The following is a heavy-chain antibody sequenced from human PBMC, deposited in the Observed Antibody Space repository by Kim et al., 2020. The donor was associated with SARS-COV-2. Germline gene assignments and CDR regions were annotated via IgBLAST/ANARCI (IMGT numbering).Heavy chain of an antibody. CDR3: ARTVFPGCAYIFDS. J-gene: IGHJ4*02. CDR1: GFTFSSYS. Sequence: GGSLRLSCAASGFTFSSYSMHWVRQAPGKGLEYVSAISGDGVGTYYANSVRGRFTVSRDNSKNTLFLQMGSLRADDVAVYYCARTVFPGCAYIFDSWGQG. D-gene: IGHD2-15*01. V-gene: IGHV3-64*01. CDR2: ISGDGVGT.